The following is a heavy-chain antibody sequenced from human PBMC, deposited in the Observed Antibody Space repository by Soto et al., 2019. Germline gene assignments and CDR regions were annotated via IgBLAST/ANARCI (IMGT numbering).Heavy chain of an antibody. CDR3: ARASSSWYRSYYYYGMDV. CDR2: IDWGDDK. V-gene: IGHV2-70*01. CDR1: GFSLSTSGMC. D-gene: IGHD6-13*01. J-gene: IGHJ6*02. Sequence: SGPTLVNPTQTLTLTCTFSGFSLSTSGMCVSWIRQPPGKALEWLALIDWGDDKYYSTSLKTRLTISKDTSKNQVVLTMTNMDPVDTATYYCARASSSWYRSYYYYGMDVWGQGTTVTVSS.